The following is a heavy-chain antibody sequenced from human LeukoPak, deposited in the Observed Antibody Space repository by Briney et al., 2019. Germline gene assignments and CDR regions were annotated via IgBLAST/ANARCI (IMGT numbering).Heavy chain of an antibody. CDR3: ARMGRHGSGSYGTGVDY. D-gene: IGHD3-10*01. J-gene: IGHJ4*02. Sequence: SETLSLTCTVSGGSISSYYWSWIRQPAGKGLEWIGRIYTSGSTNYNPSLESRVTMSVDTSKNQFSLKLSSVTAADTAVYYCARMGRHGSGSYGTGVDYWGQGTLVTVSS. CDR2: IYTSGST. V-gene: IGHV4-4*07. CDR1: GGSISSYY.